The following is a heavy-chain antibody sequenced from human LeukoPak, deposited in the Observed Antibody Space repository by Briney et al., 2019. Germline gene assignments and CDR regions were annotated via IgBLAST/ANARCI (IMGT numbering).Heavy chain of an antibody. J-gene: IGHJ6*03. Sequence: GGSLRLSCAASGFTFSSYAMSWVRQAPGKGLEWVSAISGSGGSTYYADSVKGQFTISRDNSKNTLYLQMNSLRAEDTAVYYCAKDRGVAARPSYGFYYYYMDVWGKGTTVTVSS. CDR2: ISGSGGST. D-gene: IGHD6-6*01. CDR3: AKDRGVAARPSYGFYYYYMDV. V-gene: IGHV3-23*01. CDR1: GFTFSSYA.